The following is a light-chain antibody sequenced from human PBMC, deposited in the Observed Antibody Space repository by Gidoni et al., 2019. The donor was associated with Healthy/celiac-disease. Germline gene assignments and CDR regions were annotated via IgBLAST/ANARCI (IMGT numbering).Light chain of an antibody. V-gene: IGKV3-11*01. CDR3: QQRSNWPLT. J-gene: IGKJ3*01. CDR1: QSVSSY. CDR2: DAS. Sequence: IVLPPSPATLSSSSGERATLSCRASQSVSSYLAWYQQKPGQAPKLLIYDASSRATGIPARFSGSGSGTDFTLTISSLEPEDFAVYYCQQRSNWPLTFGPGTKVDIK.